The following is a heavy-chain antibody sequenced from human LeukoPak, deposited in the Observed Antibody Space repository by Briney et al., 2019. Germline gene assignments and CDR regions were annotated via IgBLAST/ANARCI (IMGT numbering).Heavy chain of an antibody. J-gene: IGHJ6*03. CDR3: ARGGYRSTHHYYYYFIDV. V-gene: IGHV1-8*01. CDR2: MNPNSGNT. CDR1: GYTFTSYD. Sequence: VASVKVSCKASGYTFTSYDINWVRQATGQGLEWMGWMNPNSGNTGYARKIQGRVTMTGNTSISTAYMELSSLRSEATAVYYCARGGYRSTHHYYYYFIDVWGKGTTVTVS. D-gene: IGHD6-13*01.